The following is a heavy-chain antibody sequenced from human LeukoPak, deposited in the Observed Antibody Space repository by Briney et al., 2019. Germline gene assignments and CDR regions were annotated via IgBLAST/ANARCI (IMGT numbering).Heavy chain of an antibody. CDR1: GFTFSNYA. V-gene: IGHV3-23*01. CDR3: AKGVDGSGWYYFDR. CDR2: IRGTGSKT. J-gene: IGHJ4*02. Sequence: GGSLRLSCAASGFTFSNYAMSWVRQAPGKGLEWVSTIRGTGSKTYYADSVKGRFTISRDNSKNTLYLQRSSLRVEDTAVYYCAKGVDGSGWYYFDRWGQGTLVTVSS. D-gene: IGHD6-19*01.